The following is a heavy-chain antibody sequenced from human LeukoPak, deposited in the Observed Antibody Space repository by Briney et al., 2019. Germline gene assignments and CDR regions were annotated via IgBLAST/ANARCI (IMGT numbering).Heavy chain of an antibody. V-gene: IGHV3-23*01. J-gene: IGHJ3*01. CDR2: IRGSGEIS. CDR1: GFTFRNYD. CDR3: AKRLLVGAPSAFDV. Sequence: PGGSLRLSCAAPGFTFRNYDMIWVRQAPGKGLEWVSVIRGSGEISYYADSVKGRFTISRDNVKNTLYLQMSSLRAEDTAVYYCAKRLLVGAPSAFDVWGQGTMVTVSS. D-gene: IGHD1-26*01.